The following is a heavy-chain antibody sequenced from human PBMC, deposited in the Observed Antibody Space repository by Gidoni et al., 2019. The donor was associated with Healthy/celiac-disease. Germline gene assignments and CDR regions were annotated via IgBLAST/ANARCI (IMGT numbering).Heavy chain of an antibody. CDR3: AHILPPYYYDSSGYYYSRNFDY. CDR1: GFSLSTSGVG. D-gene: IGHD3-22*01. V-gene: IGHV2-5*02. J-gene: IGHJ4*02. CDR2: IYWDDDK. Sequence: QITLKESGPTLVKPTQTLTLTCTFSGFSLSTSGVGVGWIRQPPGKALEWLALIYWDDDKRYSPSLKSRLTITKDTSKNQVVLTMTNMDPVDTATYYCAHILPPYYYDSSGYYYSRNFDYWGQGTLVTVSS.